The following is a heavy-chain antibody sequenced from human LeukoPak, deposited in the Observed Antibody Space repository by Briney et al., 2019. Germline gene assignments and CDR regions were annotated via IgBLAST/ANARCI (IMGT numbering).Heavy chain of an antibody. CDR2: ISYDGSNK. J-gene: IGHJ4*02. CDR3: AKIARAATNTDY. V-gene: IGHV3-30*18. D-gene: IGHD6-13*01. CDR1: GFTFSSYG. Sequence: GGSLRLSCAASGFTFSSYGMHWVRQAPGKGLEWVAVISYDGSNKYYADSVKGRFTISRDNSKNTLYLQMNSLRAEDTAVYYCAKIARAATNTDYWGQGTLVTVSS.